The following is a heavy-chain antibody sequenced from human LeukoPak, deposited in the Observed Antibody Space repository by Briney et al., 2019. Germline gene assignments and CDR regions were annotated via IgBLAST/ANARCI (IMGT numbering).Heavy chain of an antibody. CDR1: GISLSNYA. CDR2: ISERGGST. V-gene: IGHV3-23*01. J-gene: IGHJ4*02. Sequence: GGSLRLSCVVSGISLSNYAMTWVRQAPGKGLEWVSYISERGGSTTYADSVKGWFTISRDTSLNTLYLQLNTLRAEDTAVYFCAKRGVVIRGILVIGYHQEAYHYDFWGQGVLVTVSS. D-gene: IGHD3-10*01. CDR3: AKRGVVIRGILVIGYHQEAYHYDF.